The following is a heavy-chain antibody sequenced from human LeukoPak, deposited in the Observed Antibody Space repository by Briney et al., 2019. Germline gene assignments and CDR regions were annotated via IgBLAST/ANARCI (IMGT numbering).Heavy chain of an antibody. D-gene: IGHD3-9*01. Sequence: ASVKVSCKASGYTFTNYGISWVRQAPGQGLEWMGWISGYNGNTNYAQKLQGRVTMTTDTSTNTAYMELRSLRSDDTAVYYCARDPGATVFQYTWFDPWGQGTLVTVSS. CDR1: GYTFTNYG. V-gene: IGHV1-18*01. J-gene: IGHJ5*02. CDR2: ISGYNGNT. CDR3: ARDPGATVFQYTWFDP.